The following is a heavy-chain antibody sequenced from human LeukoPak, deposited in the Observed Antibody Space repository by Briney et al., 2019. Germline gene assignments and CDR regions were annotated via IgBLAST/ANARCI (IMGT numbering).Heavy chain of an antibody. V-gene: IGHV4-31*03. CDR2: IYHSGRS. CDR3: ARDQVECTGGTCQSRVGFDF. J-gene: IGHJ4*02. CDR1: GDSISNGVKY. Sequence: SSETLSLTCTVSGDSISNGVKYWSWIRQHPGRGLEWIGYIYHSGRSYYNPSLKSRITMSVDTSKNQLSLNLSSVTAADTAVYYCARDQVECTGGTCQSRVGFDFWGQGTLVTVSS. D-gene: IGHD2-8*02.